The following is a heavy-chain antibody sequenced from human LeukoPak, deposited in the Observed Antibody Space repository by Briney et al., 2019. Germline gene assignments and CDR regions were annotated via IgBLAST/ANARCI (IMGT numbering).Heavy chain of an antibody. J-gene: IGHJ6*02. CDR1: GGSFSGYY. CDR3: ASQAPYGDYAYYYYGMDV. D-gene: IGHD4-17*01. CDR2: INHSGST. V-gene: IGHV4-34*01. Sequence: SETLSLTCAVYGGSFSGYYWSWIRQPPGKGLEWIGEINHSGSTNYNPSLKSRVTISVDTSKNQFSLKLSSVTAAGTAVYYCASQAPYGDYAYYYYGMDVWGQGTTVTVSS.